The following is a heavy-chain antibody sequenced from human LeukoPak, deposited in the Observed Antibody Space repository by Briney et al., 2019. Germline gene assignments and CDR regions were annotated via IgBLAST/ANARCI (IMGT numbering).Heavy chain of an antibody. V-gene: IGHV4-59*01. Sequence: SETLSLTCTVSGGSISSYYWSWIRQPPGKGLEWIGYIYYSGSTNYNPSLKGRVTISVDTSKNQFSLKLSSVTAADTAVYYCARGYCSGGSCFDYWGQGTLVTVSS. J-gene: IGHJ4*02. D-gene: IGHD2-15*01. CDR1: GGSISSYY. CDR2: IYYSGST. CDR3: ARGYCSGGSCFDY.